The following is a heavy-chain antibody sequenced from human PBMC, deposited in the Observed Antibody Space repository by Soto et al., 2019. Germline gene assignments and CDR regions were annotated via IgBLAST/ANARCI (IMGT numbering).Heavy chain of an antibody. CDR2: INHSGST. D-gene: IGHD6-13*01. CDR3: ARGAVAAAGPLDY. CDR1: VGSFSGYY. J-gene: IGHJ4*02. Sequence: QVQLQQWGAGLLKPSETLSLTCAVYVGSFSGYYWSWIRQPPGKGLEWIGEINHSGSTNYNPSLKSRVTISVDTSKNQFSLKLSSVTAADTAVYYCARGAVAAAGPLDYWGQGTLVTVSS. V-gene: IGHV4-34*01.